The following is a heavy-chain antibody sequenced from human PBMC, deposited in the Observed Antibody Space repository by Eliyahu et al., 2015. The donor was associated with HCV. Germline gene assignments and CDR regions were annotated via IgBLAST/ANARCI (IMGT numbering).Heavy chain of an antibody. CDR1: GASIXSTYYF. V-gene: IGHV4-39*01. D-gene: IGHD4-11*01. J-gene: IGHJ4*02. CDR2: IYFNGTT. CDR3: ARHYWYSHYRHFDW. Sequence: QLQLQESGPGLVKPSEPLSLPXXXXGASIXSTYYFWGXVRQPPEKGLEWIGIIYFNGTTYYXPSXKSRVTISVDTSKNQFSLELTSVTAADTAVYYCARHYWYSHYRHFDWWGQGTLVTVSS.